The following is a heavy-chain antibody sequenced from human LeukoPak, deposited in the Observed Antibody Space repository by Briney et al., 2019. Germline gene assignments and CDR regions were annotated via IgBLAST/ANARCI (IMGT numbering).Heavy chain of an antibody. D-gene: IGHD2-2*02. CDR1: GLTFNNAW. CDR2: IKSKTDGGTT. Sequence: GGFLRLSCTASGLTFNNAWMSWVRQAPGKGLEWVGRIKSKTDGGTTDYAAPVKGRFTISRDDSENTLYLQMNSLKTEDTAVYYCTTQLLYEHNFDYWGQGTLVTVSS. V-gene: IGHV3-15*01. CDR3: TTQLLYEHNFDY. J-gene: IGHJ4*02.